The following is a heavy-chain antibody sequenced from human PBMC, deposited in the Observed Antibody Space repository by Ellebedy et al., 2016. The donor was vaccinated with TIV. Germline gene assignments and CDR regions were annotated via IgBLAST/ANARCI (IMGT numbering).Heavy chain of an antibody. CDR2: ISGSGGST. D-gene: IGHD3-22*01. J-gene: IGHJ4*02. V-gene: IGHV3-23*01. CDR1: GFTFSSYA. Sequence: GESLKISXAASGFTFSSYAMHWVRQAPGKGLEWVSAISGSGGSTYYADSVKGRFTISRDNSKNTLYLQMNSLRAEDTAVYYCAREAPRYYYDSSGSRGPLDYWGQGTLVTVSS. CDR3: AREAPRYYYDSSGSRGPLDY.